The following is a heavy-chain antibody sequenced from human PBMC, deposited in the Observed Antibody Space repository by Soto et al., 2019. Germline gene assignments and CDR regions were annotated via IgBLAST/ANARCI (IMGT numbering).Heavy chain of an antibody. D-gene: IGHD3-22*01. Sequence: PQGKRLDSIGSIYYSGSTYYNPSLNCPVTISLDPSRIHFSLKLISVTAPDTAVYYCARQSYDSSDYFDYWGQGTLVTVSS. V-gene: IGHV4-39*01. CDR2: IYYSGST. CDR3: ARQSYDSSDYFDY. J-gene: IGHJ4*02.